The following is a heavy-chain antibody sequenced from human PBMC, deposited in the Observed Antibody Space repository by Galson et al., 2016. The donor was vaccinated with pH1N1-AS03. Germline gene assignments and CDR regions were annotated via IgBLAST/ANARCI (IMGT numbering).Heavy chain of an antibody. V-gene: IGHV4-4*07. Sequence: LSLTCRVSGGSLSGYFWTWIRQPAGRGLEWIGRMDPTGRRNYKSSLEGRVPISLATSKNGISLRMTSVTAADTAVYYWTRESSGLGRGLDYWGQGTLVTVSS. CDR2: MDPTGRR. CDR1: GGSLSGYF. D-gene: IGHD3-10*01. J-gene: IGHJ4*02. CDR3: TRESSGLGRGLDY.